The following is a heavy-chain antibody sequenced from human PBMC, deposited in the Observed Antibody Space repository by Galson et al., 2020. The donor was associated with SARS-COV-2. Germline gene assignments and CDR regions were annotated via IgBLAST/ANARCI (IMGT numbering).Heavy chain of an antibody. J-gene: IGHJ4*02. D-gene: IGHD2-2*01. CDR2: INSDESST. V-gene: IGHV3-74*01. CDR1: GFTFSSYW. Sequence: TGGSLRLSCAASGFTFSSYWMHWVRQAPGKGLVWVSRINSDESSTSYADSVKGRFTISRDNAKNTLYLQMNSLRAEDTAVYYCARAGVHPAVPDYWGQGTLVTFSS. CDR3: ARAGVHPAVPDY.